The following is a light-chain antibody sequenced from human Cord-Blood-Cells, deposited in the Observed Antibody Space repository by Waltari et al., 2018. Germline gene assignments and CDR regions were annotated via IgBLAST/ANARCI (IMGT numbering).Light chain of an antibody. V-gene: IGKV1-13*02. CDR3: QQFNSYPLP. CDR2: DAY. CDR1: QGISSA. J-gene: IGKJ4*01. Sequence: AIQLTQSPSSLSASVGDRVTITCRASQGISSALAWYQKKPGKAPKLLIYDAYSLESGVPSRFSGSGSGRDFTLTISSLQPVDFATYYCQQFNSYPLPFGGGTKVEIK.